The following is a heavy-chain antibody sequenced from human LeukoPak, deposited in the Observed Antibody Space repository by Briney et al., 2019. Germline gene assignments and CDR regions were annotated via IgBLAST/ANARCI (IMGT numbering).Heavy chain of an antibody. CDR2: IGSRSTYI. V-gene: IGHV3-21*01. D-gene: IGHD5-18*01. CDR3: ARDDTALSLFDY. J-gene: IGHJ4*01. CDR1: GFIFGSYS. Sequence: GGSLRLSCAASGFIFGSYSMNWVRQAPGKGLEWVSSIGSRSTYIYYADSVKGRFTISRDNAKNSLYLQMNSLRAEDTAVYFCARDDTALSLFDYWGHGTLVTVSS.